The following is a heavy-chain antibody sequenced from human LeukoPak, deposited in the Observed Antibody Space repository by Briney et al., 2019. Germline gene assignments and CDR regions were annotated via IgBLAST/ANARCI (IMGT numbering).Heavy chain of an antibody. J-gene: IGHJ6*03. CDR1: GYTFTGYY. Sequence: ASVKVSCKASGYTFTGYYMHWVRQAPGQGLEWMGWINPNSGGTNYAQKFQGRVTMTRDTSISTAYMELSRLRSDDTAVYYCARFGESYYYYYYMDVWGKGTTVTVSS. CDR2: INPNSGGT. V-gene: IGHV1-2*02. CDR3: ARFGESYYYYYYMDV. D-gene: IGHD3-10*01.